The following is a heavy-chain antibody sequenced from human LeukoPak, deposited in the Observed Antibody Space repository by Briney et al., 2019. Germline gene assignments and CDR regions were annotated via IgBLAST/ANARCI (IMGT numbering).Heavy chain of an antibody. CDR2: IYTSGST. CDR3: ARHRTDYDSSGYYNWFDP. J-gene: IGHJ5*02. Sequence: PSETLSLTCTVSGGSISSYYWSWIRQPPGKGLEWIGYIYTSGSTNYNPSLKRRVTISVDTSKNQFSLKLSSVTAADTAVYYCARHRTDYDSSGYYNWFDPWGQGTLVTVSS. V-gene: IGHV4-4*09. CDR1: GGSISSYY. D-gene: IGHD3-22*01.